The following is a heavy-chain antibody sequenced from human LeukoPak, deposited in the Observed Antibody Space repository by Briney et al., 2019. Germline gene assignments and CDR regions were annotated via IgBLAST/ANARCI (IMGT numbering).Heavy chain of an antibody. V-gene: IGHV4-34*01. CDR1: GGSINSYY. J-gene: IGHJ6*02. Sequence: PSETLSLTCTVSGGSINSYYWSWIRQPPGKGLEWIGEINHSGSTNYNPSLKSRVTISVDTSKNQFSLKLSSVTAADTAVYYCARLRGGSLLYYYDGVDVWGQGTTVIVSS. CDR3: ARLRGGSLLYYYDGVDV. CDR2: INHSGST. D-gene: IGHD5-24*01.